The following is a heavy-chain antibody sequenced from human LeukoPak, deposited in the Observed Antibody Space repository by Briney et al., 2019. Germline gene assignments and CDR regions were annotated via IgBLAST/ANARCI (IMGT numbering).Heavy chain of an antibody. Sequence: ASVKVSCKASGYTFTTYYIHWVRQAPGQGLEWMGIIDPSGGSTSYAQKFQGRVTMTRDTSTSTVYMELSSLRSEDTAAYYCASIDGYNGDYWAREPWSPSPQ. CDR3: ASIDGYNGDY. CDR2: IDPSGGST. CDR1: GYTFTTYY. D-gene: IGHD5-24*01. V-gene: IGHV1-46*01. J-gene: IGHJ4*02.